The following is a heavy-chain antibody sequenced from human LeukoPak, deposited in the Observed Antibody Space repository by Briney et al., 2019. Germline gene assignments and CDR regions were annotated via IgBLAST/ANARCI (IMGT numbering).Heavy chain of an antibody. J-gene: IGHJ4*02. CDR1: GGSISSYY. V-gene: IGHV4-59*08. CDR3: ARLYYDFWSGYPAYFDY. CDR2: IYYSGST. Sequence: SETLSLTCTVSGGSISSYYWSWIRQPPGKGLEWIGYIYYSGSTNYNPSLKSRVTISVDTSKNQFSLKLSSVTAAGTAVYYCARLYYDFWSGYPAYFDYWGQGTLVTVSS. D-gene: IGHD3-3*01.